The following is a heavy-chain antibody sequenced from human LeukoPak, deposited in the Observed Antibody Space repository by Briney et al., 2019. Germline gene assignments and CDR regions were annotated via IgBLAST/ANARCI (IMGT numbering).Heavy chain of an antibody. CDR3: ARAFVDTAMVTWFDY. J-gene: IGHJ4*02. Sequence: GESLKISCKGSGYSFTSYWIGWVRQMPGKGLEWMGIIYPGGSDTRYSPSRQGQVTISADKSISTAYLQWSSLKASDTAMYYCARAFVDTAMVTWFDYWGQGTLVTVSS. V-gene: IGHV5-51*01. CDR1: GYSFTSYW. D-gene: IGHD5-18*01. CDR2: IYPGGSDT.